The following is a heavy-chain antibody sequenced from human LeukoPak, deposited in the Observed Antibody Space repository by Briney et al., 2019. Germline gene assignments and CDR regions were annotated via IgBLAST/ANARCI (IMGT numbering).Heavy chain of an antibody. J-gene: IGHJ6*02. CDR3: ARDRVKWLVYYYGMDV. CDR2: INHSGST. Sequence: SETLSLTCAVYGGSFSGYYWSWIRQPPGKGLEWIGEINHSGSTNYNPSLKSRVTISVDTSKNQFPLKLSSVTAADTAMYYCARDRVKWLVYYYGMDVWGQGTTVTVSS. D-gene: IGHD6-19*01. V-gene: IGHV4-34*01. CDR1: GGSFSGYY.